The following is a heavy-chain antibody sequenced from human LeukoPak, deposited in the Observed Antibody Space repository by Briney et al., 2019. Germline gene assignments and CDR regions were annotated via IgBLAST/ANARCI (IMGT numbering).Heavy chain of an antibody. Sequence: GESLKISCKGSGYSFTSYWIGWVRQRPGKGLEWMGIIYPGDSDTRYSPSFQGQVTISADKSISTAYLQWSSLKASDTAMYYCARQSPFGNPNSPISGYDYWFDPWGQGTLVTVSS. D-gene: IGHD5-12*01. V-gene: IGHV5-51*01. CDR3: ARQSPFGNPNSPISGYDYWFDP. CDR1: GYSFTSYW. CDR2: IYPGDSDT. J-gene: IGHJ5*02.